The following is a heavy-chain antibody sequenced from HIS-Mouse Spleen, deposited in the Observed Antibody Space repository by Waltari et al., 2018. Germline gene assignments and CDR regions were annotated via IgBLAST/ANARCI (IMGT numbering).Heavy chain of an antibody. CDR2: IYYSGST. CDR1: GGSISSSSYY. CDR3: AREIPYSSSWYDWYFDL. J-gene: IGHJ2*01. V-gene: IGHV4-39*07. Sequence: QLQLQESGPGLVKPSETLSLTCTVSGGSISSSSYYWGWIRQPPGKGLEWIGSIYYSGSTYYKPSPQSRVTISVDTSKNQFSLKLSSVTAADTAVYYCAREIPYSSSWYDWYFDLWGRGTLVTVSS. D-gene: IGHD6-13*01.